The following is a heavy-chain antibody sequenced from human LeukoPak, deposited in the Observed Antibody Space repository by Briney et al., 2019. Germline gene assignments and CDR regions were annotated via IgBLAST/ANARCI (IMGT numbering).Heavy chain of an antibody. V-gene: IGHV3-23*01. D-gene: IGHD3-3*01. J-gene: IGHJ4*02. CDR2: ISGSGGST. CDR1: GFTFSSYA. Sequence: PGGSLRLSCVTSGFTFSSYAMSWVRQAPGKGLEWVSAISGSGGSTYYADSVKGRFTISRDNSKNTLYLQMNSLRAEDTAVYYCASATIFGVVIYYWGQGTLVTVSS. CDR3: ASATIFGVVIYY.